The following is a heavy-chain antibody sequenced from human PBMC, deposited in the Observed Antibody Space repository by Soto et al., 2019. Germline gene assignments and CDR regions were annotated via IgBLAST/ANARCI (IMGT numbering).Heavy chain of an antibody. D-gene: IGHD3-3*01. CDR3: AREKFLGDDFWSGWVPVKANYYYYGMDV. J-gene: IGHJ6*02. CDR1: GGSISSGDYY. CDR2: IYYSGST. V-gene: IGHV4-30-4*02. Sequence: SETLSLTCTVSGGSISSGDYYWSWIRQPPGKGLEWIGYIYYSGSTYYNPSLKSRVTISVDTSKNQFSLKLSSVTAADTAVYYCAREKFLGDDFWSGWVPVKANYYYYGMDVWGQGTTVTVSS.